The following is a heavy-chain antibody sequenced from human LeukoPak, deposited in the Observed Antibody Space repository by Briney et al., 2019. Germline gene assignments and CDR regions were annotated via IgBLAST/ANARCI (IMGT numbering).Heavy chain of an antibody. CDR1: GGSITTGSYY. CDR2: IYTSGST. V-gene: IGHV4-61*02. CDR3: ARDRVGYCSSSTCYPYFDY. D-gene: IGHD2-2*03. J-gene: IGHJ4*02. Sequence: PSQTLSLTCTVSGGSITTGSYYWSWIRQPAGKGLEWIGGIYTSGSTNSNPSLKSRVTISLDMSKNQFSLKLSSVTAADTAVYYCARDRVGYCSSSTCYPYFDYWGQGTLVTVSS.